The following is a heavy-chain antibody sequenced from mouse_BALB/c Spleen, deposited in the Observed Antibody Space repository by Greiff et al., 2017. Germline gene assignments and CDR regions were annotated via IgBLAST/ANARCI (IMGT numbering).Heavy chain of an antibody. CDR3: ARGGYDAMDY. Sequence: VQVEESGPELVTPGASVKISCNASGYSFSSSWMNWVKQRPGQGLEWIGRIYPGDGDTNYNGKFKGKATLTADKSSSAAYMQLSSLTSVDSAVYFCARGGYDAMDYWGQGTSVTVSS. CDR1: GYSFSSSW. CDR2: IYPGDGDT. J-gene: IGHJ4*01. V-gene: IGHV1-82*01. D-gene: IGHD1-1*02.